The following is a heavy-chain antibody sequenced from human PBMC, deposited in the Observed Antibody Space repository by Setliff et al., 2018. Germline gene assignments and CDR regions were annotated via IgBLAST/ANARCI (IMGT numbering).Heavy chain of an antibody. CDR1: GYTFNNYG. V-gene: IGHV1-18*01. D-gene: IGHD2-8*01. CDR2: ISAYSGET. CDR3: ARLVRYCSTRTCQRASGDEY. J-gene: IGHJ4*02. Sequence: ASVKVSCKASGYTFNNYGIIWVRQAPGQGPEWMGWISAYSGETNYAQIFQGRLTLTTDTSTTTAYMELRSLTSGDTAIYYCARLVRYCSTRTCQRASGDEYLGQGTLVTVSS.